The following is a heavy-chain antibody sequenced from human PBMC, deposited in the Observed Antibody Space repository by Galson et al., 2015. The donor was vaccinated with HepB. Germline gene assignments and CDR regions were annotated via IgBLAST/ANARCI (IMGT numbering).Heavy chain of an antibody. CDR1: GFTFSSSW. Sequence: SLRLSCAASGFTFSSSWMHWVRQAPGKGLVWVSRINSDESSTSYADSAKGRFTISRDNGKNTLYLQVNSLRAEDTAVYYCVRAIGLDFDYWGQGTLVTVSS. V-gene: IGHV3-74*01. CDR3: VRAIGLDFDY. D-gene: IGHD2/OR15-2a*01. J-gene: IGHJ4*02. CDR2: INSDESST.